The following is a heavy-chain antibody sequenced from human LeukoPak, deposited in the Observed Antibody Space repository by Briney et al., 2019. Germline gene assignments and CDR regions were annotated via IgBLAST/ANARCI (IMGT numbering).Heavy chain of an antibody. CDR1: GFTFSSYS. CDR3: VTYWRHFDWLLSDT. V-gene: IGHV3-21*04. Sequence: KPGGSLRLSCVVSGFTFSSYSINWVRQAPGKGLEWVSSISSKSRYIYYADSVKGRFTISRDNAKNSLSLQMNSLRAEDTAVYYCVTYWRHFDWLLSDTWGLGTKVTVSS. D-gene: IGHD3-9*01. J-gene: IGHJ3*02. CDR2: ISSKSRYI.